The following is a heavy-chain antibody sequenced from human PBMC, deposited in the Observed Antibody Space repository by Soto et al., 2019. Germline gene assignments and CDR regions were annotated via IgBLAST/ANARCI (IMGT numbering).Heavy chain of an antibody. CDR1: GYNFNSHS. V-gene: IGHV7-4-1*01. CDR2: INPNTGNP. Sequence: QVQLVQSGSESMQHVASVKVACKGSGYNFNSHSINWLRQAPGQGLEWMGWINPNTGNPTYEQGFRGRFVFSVATSVSTVYLQIVSLKADDSAVYYGARDRASGSFDYWGQGTLVTVSS. D-gene: IGHD1-26*01. J-gene: IGHJ4*02. CDR3: ARDRASGSFDY.